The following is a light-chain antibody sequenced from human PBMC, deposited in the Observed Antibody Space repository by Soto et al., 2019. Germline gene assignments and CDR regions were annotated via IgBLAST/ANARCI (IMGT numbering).Light chain of an antibody. Sequence: EIVLTQSPATLSLSPGERATLSCRASQSVSSGYLAWYLQKPGQAPRLLIYGASSRATGIPDRFSGSGSGRDFTLTISRLEPEDFAVYYCQQYGSSPLTFGGGTKVDIK. J-gene: IGKJ4*01. CDR2: GAS. V-gene: IGKV3-20*01. CDR3: QQYGSSPLT. CDR1: QSVSSGY.